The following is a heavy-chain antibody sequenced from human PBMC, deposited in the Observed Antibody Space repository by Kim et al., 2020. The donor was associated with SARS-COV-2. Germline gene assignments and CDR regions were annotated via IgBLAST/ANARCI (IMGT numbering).Heavy chain of an antibody. D-gene: IGHD3-22*01. V-gene: IGHV3-21*01. J-gene: IGHJ4*02. CDR3: AREFDYDSSGYYSDY. Sequence: DSVKGRFTISRDNAKNSLYLQMNSLRAEDTAVYYCAREFDYDSSGYYSDYWGQGTLVTVSS.